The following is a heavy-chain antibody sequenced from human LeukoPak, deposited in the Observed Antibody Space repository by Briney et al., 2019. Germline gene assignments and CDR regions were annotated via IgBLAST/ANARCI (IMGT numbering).Heavy chain of an antibody. V-gene: IGHV1-2*02. Sequence: ASVKVSCKASGYTFTGYYMHWVRQAPGQGLEWMGWINPNSGGTNYAQKLQGRVTMTTDTSTSTAYMELRSLRSEDTAVYYCARAASWSPIGDSYYYMDVWGKGTTVAISS. CDR1: GYTFTGYY. D-gene: IGHD6-13*01. CDR2: INPNSGGT. CDR3: ARAASWSPIGDSYYYMDV. J-gene: IGHJ6*03.